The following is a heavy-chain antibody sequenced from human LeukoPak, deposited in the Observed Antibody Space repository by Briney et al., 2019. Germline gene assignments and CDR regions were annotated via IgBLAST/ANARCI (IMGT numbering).Heavy chain of an antibody. CDR1: GYTFTSYA. V-gene: IGHV7-4-1*02. CDR2: INTNTGNP. Sequence: ASVKVSCKASGYTFTSYAMNWVRQAPGQGLEWMGWINTNTGNPTYAQGFTGRFVFSLDTSVSTAYLQISSLKAEDTAVYYCARFKGYCSSTSCYEGENWFDPWGQGTLVTVSS. D-gene: IGHD2-2*01. CDR3: ARFKGYCSSTSCYEGENWFDP. J-gene: IGHJ5*02.